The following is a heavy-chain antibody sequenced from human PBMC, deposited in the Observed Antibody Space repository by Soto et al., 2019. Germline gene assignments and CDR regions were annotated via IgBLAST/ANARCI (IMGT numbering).Heavy chain of an antibody. D-gene: IGHD1-7*01. CDR3: ARDTGTTERIVDYYGMDV. Sequence: QVQLVQSGAEVKKPGSSVKVSCKASGGTFSSYAISWVRQAPGQGLEWMGGIIPIFGTANYAQKFQGRVTITADESTSTAYMELSSLRSEDTAVYYYARDTGTTERIVDYYGMDVWGQGTTVTVSS. V-gene: IGHV1-69*01. CDR2: IIPIFGTA. J-gene: IGHJ6*02. CDR1: GGTFSSYA.